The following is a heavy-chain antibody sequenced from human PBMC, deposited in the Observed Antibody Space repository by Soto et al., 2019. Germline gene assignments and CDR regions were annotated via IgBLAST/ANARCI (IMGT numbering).Heavy chain of an antibody. CDR2: ISGSGGST. D-gene: IGHD6-13*01. V-gene: IGHV3-23*01. J-gene: IGHJ4*02. CDR3: AKDIDGGYSSSPFDY. CDR1: GFTFSSYA. Sequence: GGSLRLSCAASGFTFSSYAMSWVRQAPGKGLEWVSAISGSGGSTYYADSVKGRFTISRDNSKNTLYLQMNSLRAEDTAVYYCAKDIDGGYSSSPFDYWGQGTLVTVSS.